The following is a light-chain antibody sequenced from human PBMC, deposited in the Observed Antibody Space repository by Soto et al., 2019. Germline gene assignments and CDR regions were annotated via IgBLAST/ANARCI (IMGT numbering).Light chain of an antibody. J-gene: IGKJ4*01. CDR3: QQRSSWPLT. V-gene: IGKV3-11*01. CDR1: QSVRSY. Sequence: EIVLTQSPATLSLSPGGRATLSCRASQSVRSYLAWYQQKRGQAPSLLIYDASNRATGIPARFTGSGSGTDFTLTISSLEPEDFAVYYCQQRSSWPLTFGGGTKVDIK. CDR2: DAS.